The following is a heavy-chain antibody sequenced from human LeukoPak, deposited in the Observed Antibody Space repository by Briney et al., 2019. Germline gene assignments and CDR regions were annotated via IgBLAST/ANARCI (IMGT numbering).Heavy chain of an antibody. CDR3: ASRGSHRYFDY. J-gene: IGHJ4*02. D-gene: IGHD1-26*01. V-gene: IGHV3-48*04. CDR1: GFTFSSYS. Sequence: GGSLRLSCAASGFTFSSYSMNWVRQAPGKGLEWVSYISSSGSTIYYADSVKGRFTISRDNAKNSLYLQMNSLRAEDTAVYYCASRGSHRYFDYWGQGTLVTVSS. CDR2: ISSSGSTI.